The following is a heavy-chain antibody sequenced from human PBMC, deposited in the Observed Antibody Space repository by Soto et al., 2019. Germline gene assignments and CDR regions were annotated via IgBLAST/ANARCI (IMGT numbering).Heavy chain of an antibody. D-gene: IGHD1-26*01. CDR2: ISSSSSYI. Sequence: GGSLRLSCAASGFTFSSYSMNWVRQAPGKGLEWVSSISSSSSYIYYADSVKGRFTISRDNAKNSLYLQMNSLRAEDTAVYYCARELEYSGSYDYYYGMDVWGQGTTVTVSS. V-gene: IGHV3-21*01. CDR1: GFTFSSYS. J-gene: IGHJ6*02. CDR3: ARELEYSGSYDYYYGMDV.